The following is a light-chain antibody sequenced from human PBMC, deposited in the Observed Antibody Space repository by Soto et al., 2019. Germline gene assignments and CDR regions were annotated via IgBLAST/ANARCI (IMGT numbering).Light chain of an antibody. Sequence: QSVLTQPPSVSGSPGQTVTISCTGTSSDVGGYNYVSWYQQLPGKAPKLMIYDVSKRPSGVPDRFSGSNSGNTASLTISGLQDEEEADYYCCSYAGTTHVFGTGTKLTVL. V-gene: IGLV2-11*01. CDR2: DVS. CDR3: CSYAGTTHV. J-gene: IGLJ1*01. CDR1: SSDVGGYNY.